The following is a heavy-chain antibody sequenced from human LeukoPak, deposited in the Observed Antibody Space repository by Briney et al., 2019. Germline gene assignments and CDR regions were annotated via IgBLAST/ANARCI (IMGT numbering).Heavy chain of an antibody. D-gene: IGHD4-17*01. V-gene: IGHV4-38-2*01. CDR2: IYHSGRT. J-gene: IGHJ4*02. Sequence: SETPSLTCAVSGYSISSGYYWGWSRQHPGKGVEGIGRIYHSGRTYYKRSIKRGVIISGDTAKNQICRKMSSERAAEKTVYYCSRSMTTVTRVHFDYWGQGTLVTVSS. CDR3: SRSMTTVTRVHFDY. CDR1: GYSISSGYY.